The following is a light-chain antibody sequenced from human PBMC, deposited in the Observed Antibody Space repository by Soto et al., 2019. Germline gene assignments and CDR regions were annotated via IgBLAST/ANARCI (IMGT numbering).Light chain of an antibody. V-gene: IGKV3-20*01. CDR3: QQYGSSVWT. CDR1: QSVSSNY. CDR2: GAF. J-gene: IGKJ1*01. Sequence: EIVLTQSPGTLSLSPGERATLSCRASQSVSSNYLAWYQQIPGQAPRLLIHGAFSRATGIPYRFSGRGSGTDFTLTISRLEPEDFAVYYCQQYGSSVWTFGQGTKVEIK.